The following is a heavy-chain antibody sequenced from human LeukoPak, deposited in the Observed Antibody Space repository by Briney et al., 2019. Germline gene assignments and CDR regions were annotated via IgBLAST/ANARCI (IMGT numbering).Heavy chain of an antibody. CDR1: GYTFTSYG. Sequence: GASVKVSCKASGYTFTSYGISWVRQAPGQGLEWMGWISAYNGNTNYAQKLQGRVTMTTDTSTRTAYMQLRNLRSDDTAVYYCATMGCSGGTCYLNWFDPWGQGTLVTVSS. CDR3: ATMGCSGGTCYLNWFDP. D-gene: IGHD2-15*01. CDR2: ISAYNGNT. V-gene: IGHV1-18*01. J-gene: IGHJ5*02.